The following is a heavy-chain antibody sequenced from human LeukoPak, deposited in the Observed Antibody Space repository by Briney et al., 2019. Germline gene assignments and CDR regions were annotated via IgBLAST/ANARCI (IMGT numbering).Heavy chain of an antibody. D-gene: IGHD2-2*01. CDR3: ARGSSRAFDY. Sequence: GGSLRLSCAASGFTASSNYMGWVRQAPGKGLEWVSVIYSGGTTNHADSVKGRFTVSRDNSKNTLYLQMNSLRAEDTAVYFCARGSSRAFDYWGQGTLVTVSS. CDR1: GFTASSNY. J-gene: IGHJ4*02. V-gene: IGHV3-53*01. CDR2: IYSGGTT.